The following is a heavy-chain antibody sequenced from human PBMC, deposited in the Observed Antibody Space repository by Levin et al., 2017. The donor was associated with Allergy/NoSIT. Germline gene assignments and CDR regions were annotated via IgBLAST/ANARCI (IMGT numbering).Heavy chain of an antibody. J-gene: IGHJ6*03. Sequence: GGSLRLSCAASGFSFSDHYMDWVRQAPGKGLEWVGRTRNKANSYTTEYAASVKGRFTISRDDSKNTLYLQMNSLKTEDTAVYYCARVPGSSWSSTYMDVWGKGTTVTVS. CDR3: ARVPGSSWSSTYMDV. V-gene: IGHV3-72*01. CDR2: TRNKANSYTT. CDR1: GFSFSDHY. D-gene: IGHD6-13*01.